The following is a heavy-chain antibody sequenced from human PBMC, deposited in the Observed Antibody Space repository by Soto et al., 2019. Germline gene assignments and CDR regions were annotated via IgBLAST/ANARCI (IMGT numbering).Heavy chain of an antibody. CDR1: GLTLFKYC. Sequence: APVKVSCQGSGLTLFKYCVSWGRQAPGQGLEWMGWISAYNGNTKYAQKFQGRVTMTTETSTSTAYMELRSLRSDDTAVYYCARHDDYQSFDDWGQGTLVTVSS. J-gene: IGHJ4*02. CDR2: ISAYNGNT. V-gene: IGHV1-18*01. D-gene: IGHD4-17*01. CDR3: ARHDDYQSFDD.